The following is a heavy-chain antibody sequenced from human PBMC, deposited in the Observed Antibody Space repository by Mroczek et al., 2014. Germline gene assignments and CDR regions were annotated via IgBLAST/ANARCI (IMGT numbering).Heavy chain of an antibody. CDR1: GGSISSYY. Sequence: VQLVETGPGLVKPSETLSLTCTVSGGSISSYYWSWIRQPPGKGLEWIGYIYYSGSTNYNPSLKSRVTISVDTSKNQFSLKLSSVTAADTAVYYCAVLPYYDFWSGYGFRFDPWGQGTLVTVSS. CDR3: AVLPYYDFWSGYGFRFDP. J-gene: IGHJ5*02. D-gene: IGHD3-3*01. V-gene: IGHV4-59*12. CDR2: IYYSGST.